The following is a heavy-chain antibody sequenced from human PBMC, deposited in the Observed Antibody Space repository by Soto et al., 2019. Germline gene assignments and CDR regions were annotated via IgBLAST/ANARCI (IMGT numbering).Heavy chain of an antibody. V-gene: IGHV4-30-4*01. Sequence: QVQLQESGPGLVKPSQTLSLTCTVSGGSISSGDYYWSWIRQPPGKGLEWIAYIYYSGSTYYNPSLKSRSTISVDTSKNQFSLKLSSVTAADTAVYYCAREDCRSTSCSYSTGSYYFDYWGQGTLVTLSA. CDR1: GGSISSGDYY. D-gene: IGHD2-2*01. J-gene: IGHJ4*02. CDR3: AREDCRSTSCSYSTGSYYFDY. CDR2: IYYSGST.